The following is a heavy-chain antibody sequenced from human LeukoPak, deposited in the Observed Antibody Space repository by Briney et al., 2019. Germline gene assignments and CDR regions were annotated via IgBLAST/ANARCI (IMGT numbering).Heavy chain of an antibody. CDR1: GFTLSTYW. J-gene: IGHJ4*02. D-gene: IGHD6-25*01. V-gene: IGHV3-7*01. Sequence: GGSLRLSSAASGFTLSTYWMRGVRQARGKGGELGANIKQDRSEKYYVDCVKARFTISRDNAKNSLYLQVNRLRAEDTAVYYCARNQRRLHYWGQGTLVTVSS. CDR3: ARNQRRLHY. CDR2: IKQDRSEK.